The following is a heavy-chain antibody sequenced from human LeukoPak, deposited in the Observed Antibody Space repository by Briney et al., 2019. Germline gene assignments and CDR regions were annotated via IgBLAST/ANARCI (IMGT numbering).Heavy chain of an antibody. V-gene: IGHV3-48*02. CDR1: AFTFSTYA. CDR3: ARGCSGGSCFGDFDY. Sequence: PGGSLRLSCAASAFTFSTYAMNWVRQAPGKGLEWISYISSRSSTIYYADSVKGRFTISRDNAKNSLYLQMNSLRDEDTAVYYCARGCSGGSCFGDFDYWGQGTLGTVSS. CDR2: ISSRSSTI. J-gene: IGHJ4*02. D-gene: IGHD2-15*01.